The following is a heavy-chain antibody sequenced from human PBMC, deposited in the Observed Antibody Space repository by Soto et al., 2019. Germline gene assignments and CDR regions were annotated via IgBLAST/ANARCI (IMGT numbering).Heavy chain of an antibody. CDR2: INSDGSST. J-gene: IGHJ4*02. CDR3: ARDVGVFRSGANSILF. CDR1: GFTFRKYW. V-gene: IGHV3-74*01. D-gene: IGHD3-3*01. Sequence: GGSLRLSCAASGFTFRKYWMPWVRHAPGKGLVWVSRINSDGSSTSYADTVKGRFTITRDNAKNTLYLPMNRRRAEDTAVYYGARDVGVFRSGANSILFWDQGTLGTGST.